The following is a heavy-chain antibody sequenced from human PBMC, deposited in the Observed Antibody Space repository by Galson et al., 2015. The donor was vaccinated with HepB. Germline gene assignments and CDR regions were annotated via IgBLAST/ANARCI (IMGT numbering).Heavy chain of an antibody. J-gene: IGHJ2*01. V-gene: IGHV3-23*01. CDR2: VNSNGDST. CDR1: GFTFSRYA. CDR3: AKDDQGSVPATFFDL. D-gene: IGHD2-15*01. Sequence: SLRLSCAASGFTFSRYAMSWVRQAPGKGLEWVSAVNSNGDSTRYADSVKGRFTISRDRSKNTLFLRMNSLRAEDTAVYFCAKDDQGSVPATFFDLWGRGTLVTVSS.